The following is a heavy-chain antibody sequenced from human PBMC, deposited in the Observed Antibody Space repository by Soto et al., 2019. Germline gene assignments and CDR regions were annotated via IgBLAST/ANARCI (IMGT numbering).Heavy chain of an antibody. Sequence: QVQLVQSGAEVKKPGASVKVSCKASGYTFISYYMHWVRQAPGQGLEWMGVINPSGGNTVYAQKFLGRDTMTRDTSPSTVYMELSSLRFEGTAVYYCARLATLNPPYYFDYWGQGTQVTVSS. CDR3: ARLATLNPPYYFDY. D-gene: IGHD3-16*01. CDR1: GYTFISYY. CDR2: INPSGGNT. V-gene: IGHV1-46*01. J-gene: IGHJ4*02.